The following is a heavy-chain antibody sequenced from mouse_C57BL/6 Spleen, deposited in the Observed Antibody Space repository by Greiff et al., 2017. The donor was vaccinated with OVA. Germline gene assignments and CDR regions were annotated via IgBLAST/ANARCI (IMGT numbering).Heavy chain of an antibody. CDR2: IDPSDSYT. V-gene: IGHV1-69*01. CDR1: GYTFTSYW. Sequence: VQLQQPGAELVMPGASVKLSCKASGYTFTSYWMPWVKQRPGQGLEWIGEIDPSDSYTNYNQKFKGKSTLTVDKSSSTAYMQLSSLTSEDSAVYYGARSYYYGSSRAWFAYWGQGTLVTVSA. D-gene: IGHD1-1*01. J-gene: IGHJ3*01. CDR3: ARSYYYGSSRAWFAY.